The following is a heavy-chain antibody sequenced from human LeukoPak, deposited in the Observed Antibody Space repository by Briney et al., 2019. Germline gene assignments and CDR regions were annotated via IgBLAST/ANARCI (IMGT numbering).Heavy chain of an antibody. D-gene: IGHD5-18*01. CDR2: ISYEGSNQ. CDR1: GFTFSSYA. CDR3: ARGGYSYGWINYYFDY. J-gene: IGHJ4*02. V-gene: IGHV3-30*04. Sequence: GGSLRLSCAASGFTFSSYAMHWVRQAPGKGLEWVAVISYEGSNQYYADSVKGRFTISRDNAKNTMDLQMNSLRAEDTAVYYCARGGYSYGWINYYFDYRGQGTLVTVSS.